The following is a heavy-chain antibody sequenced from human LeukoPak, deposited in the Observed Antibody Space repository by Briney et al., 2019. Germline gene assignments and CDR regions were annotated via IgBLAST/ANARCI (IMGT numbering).Heavy chain of an antibody. Sequence: SVKVSCKASGGTFSSYAISWVRQAPGQGLEWMGRIIPILGIANYAQKFQGRVTITADKSTSTAYMELSSLRSEDTAVYYCARIERITMSRYYYGMDVWGQGTTVTVSS. CDR1: GGTFSSYA. J-gene: IGHJ6*02. CDR2: IIPILGIA. V-gene: IGHV1-69*04. CDR3: ARIERITMSRYYYGMDV. D-gene: IGHD3-10*02.